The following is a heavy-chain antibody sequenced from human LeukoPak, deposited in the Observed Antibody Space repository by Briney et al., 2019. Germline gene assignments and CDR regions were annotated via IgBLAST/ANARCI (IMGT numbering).Heavy chain of an antibody. CDR2: ISGGGGIT. CDR3: AKENWVYNWKYDSSGSGINY. V-gene: IGHV3-23*01. D-gene: IGHD3-22*01. CDR1: GFTFDDYA. J-gene: IGHJ4*02. Sequence: PGGSLRLSCAASGFTFDDYAMSWVSQAPGKGLEWVSTISGGGGITYSADSVMGRFTISRDNSKTTLYLQMNSLRAEDTAVYYCAKENWVYNWKYDSSGSGINYWGQGTRVTVSS.